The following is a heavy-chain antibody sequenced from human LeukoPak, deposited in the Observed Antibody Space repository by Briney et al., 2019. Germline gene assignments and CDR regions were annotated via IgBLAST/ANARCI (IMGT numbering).Heavy chain of an antibody. J-gene: IGHJ2*01. V-gene: IGHV3-7*01. D-gene: IGHD6-19*01. Sequence: GGSLRLSCVASGFTFRTYWMGWVRQAPGKGLEWVANMNEDGSEKYYVDSVKGRFTISRDSAKNSLYLEMNYLRVEDTAVYYCARKITVAGINWYFDLWGRGTLVTVSS. CDR3: ARKITVAGINWYFDL. CDR2: MNEDGSEK. CDR1: GFTFRTYW.